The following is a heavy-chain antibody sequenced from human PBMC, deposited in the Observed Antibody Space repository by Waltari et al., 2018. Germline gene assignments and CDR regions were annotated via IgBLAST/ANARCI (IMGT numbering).Heavy chain of an antibody. J-gene: IGHJ4*02. CDR2: ISSSGPTI. CDR3: ARVWGVTTSDF. Sequence: EVQLVESGGGLVQPGGSLRPSCAACGFSLSDYGMNWVRQAPGKGLEWLSFISSSGPTIHYADSVKGRFTVSRDNTKNSLSLQMNSLRAEDTAVYYCARVWGVTTSDFWGQGTLVTVSS. V-gene: IGHV3-48*03. CDR1: GFSLSDYG. D-gene: IGHD4-17*01.